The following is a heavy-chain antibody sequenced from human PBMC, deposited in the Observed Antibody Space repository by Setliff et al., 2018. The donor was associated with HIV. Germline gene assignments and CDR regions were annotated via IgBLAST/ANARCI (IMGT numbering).Heavy chain of an antibody. J-gene: IGHJ5*02. CDR2: VNTHTGSP. D-gene: IGHD4-17*01. CDR1: GYTFINYA. V-gene: IGHV7-4-1*02. CDR3: ARALYGDYGGDLNWLDP. Sequence: ASVKVSCKASGYTFINYAINWVRQAPGQGLEWMGWVNTHTGSPTYAQAFTRRFVFSVDTSITTAYLEITSLKAEDTAVYYCARALYGDYGGDLNWLDPWGQGTLVTV.